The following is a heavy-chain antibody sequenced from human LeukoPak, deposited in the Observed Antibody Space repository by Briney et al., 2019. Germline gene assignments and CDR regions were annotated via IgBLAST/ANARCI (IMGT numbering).Heavy chain of an antibody. D-gene: IGHD4-17*01. CDR2: IRYDGSNK. CDR3: AKVRVDYGDYIRKAFDY. J-gene: IGHJ4*02. V-gene: IGHV3-30*02. CDR1: GFTFSNYG. Sequence: GGSLRLSCATSGFTFSNYGMDWVRQSPDRGLEWVAFIRYDGSNKYYADSVKGRFTVSRDNSKNTLYLQMNNLRAEDSAVYYCAKVRVDYGDYIRKAFDYWGQEALVTVSS.